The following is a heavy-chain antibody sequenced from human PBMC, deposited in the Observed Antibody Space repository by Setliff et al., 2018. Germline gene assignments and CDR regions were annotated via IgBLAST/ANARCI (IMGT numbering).Heavy chain of an antibody. CDR1: GFTFSSYS. CDR2: ISSSSSTI. CDR3: ARGSGNYYGSGNYYHFDY. Sequence: GGSLRLSCAASGFTFSSYSMNWVRQAPGKGLEWVSYISSSSSTIYYADSVKGRFTISRDNAKNSLYLQMNSLRAEDTAVYYCARGSGNYYGSGNYYHFDYWGQGTLVTVSS. V-gene: IGHV3-48*04. J-gene: IGHJ4*02. D-gene: IGHD3-10*01.